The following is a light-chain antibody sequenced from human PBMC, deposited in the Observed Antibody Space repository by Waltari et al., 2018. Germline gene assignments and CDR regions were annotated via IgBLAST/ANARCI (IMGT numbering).Light chain of an antibody. J-gene: IGKJ2*01. V-gene: IGKV3D-20*01. CDR1: QSVSRNY. CDR3: QHYDNFPHT. CDR2: DAS. Sequence: EIVLTQSPATLSLSPGERATLSCGASQSVSRNYLAWYQQKPGLAPRLLIYDASFRATGIPDMFSGSGSGTDFTFTISRLEPEDFAVYYCQHYDNFPHTFGQGTKLEIK.